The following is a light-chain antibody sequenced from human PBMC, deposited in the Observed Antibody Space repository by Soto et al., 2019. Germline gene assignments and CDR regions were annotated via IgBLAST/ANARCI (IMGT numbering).Light chain of an antibody. V-gene: IGKV3-15*01. Sequence: EVVMTQSPATLSVSPGERATVSCRASQGVSSSLAWYQQKPGQAPRLLIYGASTRATGLPARFSGSGSGTEFTLTISSLQSEDFAVYYCQQYNIWPPLTFGGGTKVEIK. CDR2: GAS. CDR1: QGVSSS. CDR3: QQYNIWPPLT. J-gene: IGKJ4*01.